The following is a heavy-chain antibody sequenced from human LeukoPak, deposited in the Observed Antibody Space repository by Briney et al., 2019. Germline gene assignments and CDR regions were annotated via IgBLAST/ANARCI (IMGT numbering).Heavy chain of an antibody. V-gene: IGHV3-23*01. CDR2: ISGSGGST. CDR3: AKGEVVVAATLYQFDY. J-gene: IGHJ4*02. Sequence: ETLSLTCTVSGGSISSYYWSWVRQAPGKGLEWVSAISGSGGSTYYADSVKGRFTISRDNSKNTLYLQMNSLRAEDTAVYYCAKGEVVVAATLYQFDYWGQGTLVTVSS. D-gene: IGHD2-15*01. CDR1: GGSISSYY.